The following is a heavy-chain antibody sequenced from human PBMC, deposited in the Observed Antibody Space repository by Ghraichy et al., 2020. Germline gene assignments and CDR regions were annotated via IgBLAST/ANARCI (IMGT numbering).Heavy chain of an antibody. V-gene: IGHV3-23*01. CDR1: GFTFSSYA. J-gene: IGHJ2*01. Sequence: GGSLRLSCAASGFTFSSYAMNWVRQAPGKGLEWVSAISGSGDSTYYTDSVKGRFTISRDNSKNTLYLQMNSLRAEDTAVYYCAKDRAVAGRWWYFDLWGRGTLVTVSS. CDR2: ISGSGDST. D-gene: IGHD6-19*01. CDR3: AKDRAVAGRWWYFDL.